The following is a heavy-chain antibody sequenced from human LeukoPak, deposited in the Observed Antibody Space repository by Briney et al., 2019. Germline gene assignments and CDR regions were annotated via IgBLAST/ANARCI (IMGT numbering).Heavy chain of an antibody. CDR3: ASVGSNHNPYFDY. J-gene: IGHJ4*02. CDR2: IIPIFGTA. Sequence: SVKVSCKASGYTFTSYDINWVRQAPGQGLEWMGGIIPIFGTANYAQKFQGRVTITADESTSTAYMELSSLRSEDTAVYYCASVGSNHNPYFDYWGQGTLVTVSS. CDR1: GYTFTSYD. V-gene: IGHV1-69*13. D-gene: IGHD4-23*01.